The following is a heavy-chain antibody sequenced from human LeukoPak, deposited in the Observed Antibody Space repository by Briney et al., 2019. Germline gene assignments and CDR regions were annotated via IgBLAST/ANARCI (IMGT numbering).Heavy chain of an antibody. J-gene: IGHJ4*02. CDR2: ISTSGST. D-gene: IGHD3-22*01. CDR1: AASISNYY. CDR3: ASPRSGYRYTFDY. Sequence: SETLSLTCAVSAASISNYYWSWIRQAPGKGLEWIGYISTSGSTNYNPSLKSRVSISLDTSKNRFSLNLNFVAAADTAVYYCASPRSGYRYTFDYWGQGALVTVSS. V-gene: IGHV4-4*09.